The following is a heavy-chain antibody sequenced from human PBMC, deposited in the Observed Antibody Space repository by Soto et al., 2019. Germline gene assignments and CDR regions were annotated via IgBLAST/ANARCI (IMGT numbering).Heavy chain of an antibody. CDR3: ARGRVGLPEPIDPVDV. Sequence: QVQLQDSGPGQVQPSQTLSLTCTVSGGSIRSGGYYWGWVRQHPVKGLEWIGYIQYSGTTHYNPSLRTRPTISPDTSKNTFPQTLTSMTVTDTGIYYCARGRVGLPEPIDPVDVWGPGTMVPVSP. D-gene: IGHD4-17*01. CDR1: GGSIRSGGYY. J-gene: IGHJ3*01. V-gene: IGHV4-31*03. CDR2: IQYSGTT.